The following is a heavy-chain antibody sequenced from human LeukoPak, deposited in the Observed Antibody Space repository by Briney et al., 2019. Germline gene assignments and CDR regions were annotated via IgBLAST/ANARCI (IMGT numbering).Heavy chain of an antibody. Sequence: SQTLSLTCTVSGSSISSGSYYWSWIRQPAGKGLEWIGRIYTSGSTNYNPSLKSRVTISVDTSKNQFSLKLSSVTAADTAVYYCARSLPYSSGLFDYWGQGTLVTVSS. CDR1: GSSISSGSYY. D-gene: IGHD6-19*01. CDR3: ARSLPYSSGLFDY. CDR2: IYTSGST. V-gene: IGHV4-61*02. J-gene: IGHJ4*02.